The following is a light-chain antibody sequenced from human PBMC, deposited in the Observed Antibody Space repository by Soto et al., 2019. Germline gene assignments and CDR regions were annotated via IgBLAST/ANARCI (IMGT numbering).Light chain of an antibody. Sequence: IVLTQSPGTLSLSPGERATLSCRASQSVGSNFLAWYQQKRCQAPRILIYAASNRASGIPDRFSGGGSGSEVTLTISRLEAQDFAGYYCQQYGSPPWAFGQGTRVEI. V-gene: IGKV3-20*01. CDR3: QQYGSPPWA. J-gene: IGKJ1*01. CDR1: QSVGSNF. CDR2: AAS.